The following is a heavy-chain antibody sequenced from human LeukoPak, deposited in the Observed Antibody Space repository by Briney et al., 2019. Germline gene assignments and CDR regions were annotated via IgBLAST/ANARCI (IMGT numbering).Heavy chain of an antibody. V-gene: IGHV1-69*13. D-gene: IGHD6-6*01. Sequence: SVKVSCKASGDTLSTHGFSWVRQAPGQGLEWMGGIIPIFATVTYAQNFQGRVTITADESTRTAYMDLSSLRSDDMAFYYCARVISIGQPPYFYYMDVWGKGTAVIVSS. J-gene: IGHJ6*03. CDR1: GDTLSTHG. CDR3: ARVISIGQPPYFYYMDV. CDR2: IIPIFATV.